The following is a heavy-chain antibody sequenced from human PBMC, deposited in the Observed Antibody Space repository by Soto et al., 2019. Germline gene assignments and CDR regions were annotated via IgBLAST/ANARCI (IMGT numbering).Heavy chain of an antibody. CDR2: ISAHNGNT. D-gene: IGHD3-10*01. CDR3: AKGRSGEY. J-gene: IGHJ4*02. V-gene: IGHV1-18*01. Sequence: QVHLVQSGAEVKKPGASVKVSCKASGYTFTSYGITWVRQAPGQGLEWMGWISAHNGNTDYAQKLQGRVIVTRDTSASTAYMELRSLISDVTAVYYCAKGRSGEYWGQGALVTVSS. CDR1: GYTFTSYG.